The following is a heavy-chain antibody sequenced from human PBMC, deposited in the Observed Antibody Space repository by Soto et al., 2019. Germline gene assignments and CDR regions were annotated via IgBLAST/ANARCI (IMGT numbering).Heavy chain of an antibody. CDR1: GFGFKNLS. Sequence: XVSLRLSCVGSGFGFKNLSINWVRQPPGKGLEWVSVIRGTGLNTYYAASVKGRFNISRDNSKNTVYLQMDSLKVEDTAVYYCAKRASPANIDNWFDPCGPRTQVTVSS. CDR2: IRGTGLNT. J-gene: IGHJ5*02. V-gene: IGHV3-23*01. CDR3: AKRASPANIDNWFDP.